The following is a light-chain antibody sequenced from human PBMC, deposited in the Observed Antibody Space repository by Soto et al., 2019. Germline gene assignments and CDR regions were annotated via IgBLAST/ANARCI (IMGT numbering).Light chain of an antibody. V-gene: IGKV3-11*01. CDR2: DAS. J-gene: IGKJ4*02. CDR3: QQRSPWPPLP. CDR1: QSVSKY. Sequence: VLTQSPVTLSLSPGDTATLSCRASQSVSKYLAWYQQKPGQPLRLLVFDASHRATGIPARSSGSGSGTDFSLTISSLEPEDFAVYFCQQRSPWPPLPSGEGTKVEF.